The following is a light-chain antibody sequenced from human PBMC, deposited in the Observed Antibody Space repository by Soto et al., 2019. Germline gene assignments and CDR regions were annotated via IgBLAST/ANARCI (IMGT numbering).Light chain of an antibody. J-gene: IGKJ3*01. Sequence: DIQMTQSTSTLSASVGDRVTITCRASRSISNWLTWYQHKPESAPKLLIHPAASSESGVPSRFSGRGSGKGSTLAISIVPAAEVATSSSQPYYTASLLTLGPGTKGDIQ. CDR2: PAA. CDR3: QPYYTASLLT. CDR1: RSISNW. V-gene: IGKV1-5*03.